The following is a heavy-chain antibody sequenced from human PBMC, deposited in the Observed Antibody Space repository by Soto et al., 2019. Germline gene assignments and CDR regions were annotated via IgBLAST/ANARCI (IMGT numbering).Heavy chain of an antibody. J-gene: IGHJ4*02. V-gene: IGHV4-30-2*01. Sequence: SEPLSLTCAVSGGSISSGGYSWSWIRQPPGKGLEWIVYIYYSGSTYYNPSLKRRVTISVHRSKNQFSLKLSSVTAAHTAVHYCCSPSTTVTTIDYLGQGTLVTVAS. D-gene: IGHD4-17*01. CDR1: GGSISSGGYS. CDR3: CSPSTTVTTIDY. CDR2: IYYSGST.